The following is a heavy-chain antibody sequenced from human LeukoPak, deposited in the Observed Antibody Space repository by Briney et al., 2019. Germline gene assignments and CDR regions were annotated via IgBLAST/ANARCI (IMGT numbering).Heavy chain of an antibody. V-gene: IGHV1-69*04. D-gene: IGHD6-13*01. CDR3: ARRIAAAGTEYYYGMDV. J-gene: IGHJ6*02. CDR2: IIPILGIA. Sequence: ASEKVSCKASGGTFSSYAISWVRQAPGQGLEWMGRIIPILGIANYAQKFQGRVTITADKSTSTAYMELSSLRSEDTAVYYCARRIAAAGTEYYYGMDVWGQGTTVTVSS. CDR1: GGTFSSYA.